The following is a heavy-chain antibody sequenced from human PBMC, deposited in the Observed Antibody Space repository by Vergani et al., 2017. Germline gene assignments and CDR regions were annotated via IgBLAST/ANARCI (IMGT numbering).Heavy chain of an antibody. Sequence: EVQLVQSGAEVKKPGATMKISCKVSGYTFTDHYMHWVKQAPGKGLEWMGLVDPEDGETIYAEKCKGRVTIAADTSTDTAQLELSSLRSEDTAVYYCATPQTVTTGGMEVWGQGTTVIVSS. CDR1: GYTFTDHY. J-gene: IGHJ6*02. V-gene: IGHV1-69-2*01. CDR2: VDPEDGET. D-gene: IGHD4-17*01. CDR3: ATPQTVTTGGMEV.